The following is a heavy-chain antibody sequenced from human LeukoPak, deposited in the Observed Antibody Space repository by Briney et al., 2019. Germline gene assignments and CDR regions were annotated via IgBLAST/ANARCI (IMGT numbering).Heavy chain of an antibody. CDR3: ARDPLTVIHLSPYYFDY. D-gene: IGHD2-21*01. Sequence: SETLSLTCTVSDDSISTNDYFWGWIRQSPEKGLEWIASIYYDGRTYYNPSVRSRVTISIDTSKNHFSLKVGSVTAADTAVYYCARDPLTVIHLSPYYFDYWGQGILVTVSS. CDR2: IYYDGRT. J-gene: IGHJ4*02. V-gene: IGHV4-39*07. CDR1: DDSISTNDYF.